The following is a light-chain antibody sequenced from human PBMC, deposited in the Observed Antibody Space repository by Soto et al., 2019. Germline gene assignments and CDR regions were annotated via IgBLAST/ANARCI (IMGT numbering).Light chain of an antibody. CDR2: DAS. CDR1: QSISSW. J-gene: IGKJ2*01. CDR3: QQYNGYSSFT. V-gene: IGKV1-5*01. Sequence: DIQMTQSPSTLSASVGGRVTITCRASQSISSWLAWYQQKPGKAPKVLIYDASSLESGVPSRFSGSGSGTEFTLTISSLQPDDFATYYCQQYNGYSSFTFGQGTKLEIK.